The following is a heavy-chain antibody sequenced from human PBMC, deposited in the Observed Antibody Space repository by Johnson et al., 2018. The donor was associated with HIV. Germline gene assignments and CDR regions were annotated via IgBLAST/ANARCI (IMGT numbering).Heavy chain of an antibody. D-gene: IGHD2-21*02. V-gene: IGHV3-NL1*01. CDR3: TGGRDLRAFDI. CDR1: AFAFSSYA. Sequence: QVQLVESGGGVVQPGKSLRLSCVASAFAFSSYAMHWVRQPPGKGLEWVSVIYTGDSTYYADSVRGRFTVSRDNSKNTMYLQMNSLKTEDPAMYYCTGGRDLRAFDIWGQGTMVTVSS. J-gene: IGHJ3*02. CDR2: IYTGDST.